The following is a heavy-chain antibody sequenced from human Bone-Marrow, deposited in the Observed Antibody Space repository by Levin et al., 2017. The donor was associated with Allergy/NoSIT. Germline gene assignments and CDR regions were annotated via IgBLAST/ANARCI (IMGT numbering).Heavy chain of an antibody. D-gene: IGHD3-10*01. CDR2: IFYSGST. V-gene: IGHV4-59*01. CDR1: GGSIRGSY. Sequence: PSQTLSLPCTVSGGSIRGSYWSWVRQPPGKGLEWVGHIFYSGSTNYNPSLKSRVTISINTSKNQFSLNLTSVTAADTAFYYCARSVAGEFDYWGQGTLVTVSS. J-gene: IGHJ4*02. CDR3: ARSVAGEFDY.